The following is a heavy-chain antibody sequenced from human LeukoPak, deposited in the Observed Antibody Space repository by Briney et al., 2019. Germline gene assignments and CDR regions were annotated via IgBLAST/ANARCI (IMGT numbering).Heavy chain of an antibody. CDR3: ARVGRWLQSFDY. CDR2: ISSSGSTI. CDR1: GFTFSSYE. J-gene: IGHJ4*02. D-gene: IGHD5-24*01. Sequence: PGGSLRLSCAASGFTFSSYEMNWVRQAPGKGLEWVSYISSSGSTIYYADSVKGRFTTSRDNAKNSLYLQMNSLRAEDTAVYYCARVGRWLQSFDYWGQGTLVTVSS. V-gene: IGHV3-48*03.